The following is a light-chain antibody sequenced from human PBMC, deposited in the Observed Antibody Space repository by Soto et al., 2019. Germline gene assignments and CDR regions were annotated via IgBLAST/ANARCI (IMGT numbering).Light chain of an antibody. CDR1: SSDVGAYNY. J-gene: IGLJ3*02. Sequence: QSALTQPPSASGSPGQSVTISCTGTSSDVGAYNYVSWYQQYPGKAPKLMIYEVSKRPAGVPDRFSGFKSGKTASLTVSGLQAEDESDYYCTSYAGSNIWVFGGGTKLTFL. CDR2: EVS. CDR3: TSYAGSNIWV. V-gene: IGLV2-8*01.